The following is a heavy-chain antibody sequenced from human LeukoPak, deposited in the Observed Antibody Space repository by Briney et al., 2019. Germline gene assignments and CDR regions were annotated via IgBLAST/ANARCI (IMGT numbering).Heavy chain of an antibody. CDR2: IIPIFGTA. J-gene: IGHJ4*02. D-gene: IGHD3-22*01. CDR3: ARTLYYDSSGYYYLFDY. V-gene: IGHV1-69*05. Sequence: GASVKVSCKASGGTFSSYAISWVRQAPGQGLEWMGRIIPIFGTANYAQKFQGRVTITTDESTSTAYMELSSLRSEDTAVYYCARTLYYDSSGYYYLFDYWGQGTLVTVSS. CDR1: GGTFSSYA.